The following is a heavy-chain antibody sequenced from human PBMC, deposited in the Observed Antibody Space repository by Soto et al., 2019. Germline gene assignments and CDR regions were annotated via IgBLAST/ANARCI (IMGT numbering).Heavy chain of an antibody. Sequence: GASVKVSCKASGYTFTGYYMRWVRQAPGQGLEWMGWINPNSGGTNYAQKFQGWVTMTRDTSISTAYMELSRLRSDDTAVYYCARQRGTLGRAESSSRKTWFDPWGQGTLVTVSS. J-gene: IGHJ5*02. CDR1: GYTFTGYY. D-gene: IGHD6-13*01. CDR2: INPNSGGT. CDR3: ARQRGTLGRAESSSRKTWFDP. V-gene: IGHV1-2*04.